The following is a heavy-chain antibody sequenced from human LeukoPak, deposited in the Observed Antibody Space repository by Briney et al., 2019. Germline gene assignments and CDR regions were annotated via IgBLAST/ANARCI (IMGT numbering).Heavy chain of an antibody. CDR3: ASRDYVWGSYPSRADFDY. V-gene: IGHV1-2*06. D-gene: IGHD3-16*01. CDR1: GYTFTGYY. J-gene: IGHJ4*02. CDR2: INPKSGGT. Sequence: ASVKVSCKASGYTFTGYYMHWVRQAPGQGLEWMGRINPKSGGTNYAQKFQGRVTMTRDTSISTAYMELSRLRSDDTAVYYCASRDYVWGSYPSRADFDYWGQGTLVTVSS.